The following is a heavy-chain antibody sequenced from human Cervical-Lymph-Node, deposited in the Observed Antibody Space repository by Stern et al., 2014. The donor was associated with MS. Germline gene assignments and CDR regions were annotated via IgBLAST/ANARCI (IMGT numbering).Heavy chain of an antibody. Sequence: QVQLVQSGPEVRKPGASVKVSCKASTNTFTSFGFHWVRQAPGQGLEWMGWISGYNGNTHSAQKFQGRVTMTTDPSTSTAYMELGSLRSDDTAVYYCAKGILTYYYYGMDVWGQGTTVTVSS. D-gene: IGHD2-8*01. J-gene: IGHJ6*02. CDR3: AKGILTYYYYGMDV. V-gene: IGHV1-18*01. CDR2: ISGYNGNT. CDR1: TNTFTSFG.